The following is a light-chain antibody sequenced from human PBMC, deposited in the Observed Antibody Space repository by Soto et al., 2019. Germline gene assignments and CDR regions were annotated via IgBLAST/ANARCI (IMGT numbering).Light chain of an antibody. CDR2: KAS. CDR1: QRISSW. Sequence: DIQMTQSPSTLSASVGDRVTITCRASQRISSWLAWYQQKPGKAPKLLIYKASSLESGVPSRFSGSGSGTEFTLTISSLQPDDFATYYCQQYNSSPITFGQGTRLEIK. V-gene: IGKV1-5*03. CDR3: QQYNSSPIT. J-gene: IGKJ5*01.